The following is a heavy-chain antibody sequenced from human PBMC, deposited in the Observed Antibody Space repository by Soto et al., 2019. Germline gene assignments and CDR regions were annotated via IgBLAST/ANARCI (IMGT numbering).Heavy chain of an antibody. V-gene: IGHV4-30-4*01. CDR3: ARDRTGTSEYDY. Sequence: QVQLQESGPGLVKPSQTLSLTCTVSGGSISSSDSHWSWIRQPPGAVLEWIGYISYTGDTSYSPSLKSPLTVSLARSNNHFSLNLNSVTAADSAVYFCARDRTGTSEYDYWGQGTLVTVSS. CDR1: GGSISSSDSH. J-gene: IGHJ4*02. CDR2: ISYTGDT. D-gene: IGHD1-1*01.